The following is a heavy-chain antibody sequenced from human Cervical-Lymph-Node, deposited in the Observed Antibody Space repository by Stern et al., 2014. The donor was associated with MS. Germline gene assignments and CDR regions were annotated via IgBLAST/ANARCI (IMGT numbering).Heavy chain of an antibody. CDR3: ARFSDSLIALDV. J-gene: IGHJ6*02. CDR2: RSANSGST. V-gene: IGHV1-8*01. D-gene: IGHD2-21*01. Sequence: VQLVESGAEVKKPGASVQVSCQASGYIFTNFDITWVRQAPGQGLEWMGWRSANSGSTAYAQNSQDRVTMTRDTSMNTAYMELTALTPEDTAIYYFARFSDSLIALDVWGQGTTVIVSS. CDR1: GYIFTNFD.